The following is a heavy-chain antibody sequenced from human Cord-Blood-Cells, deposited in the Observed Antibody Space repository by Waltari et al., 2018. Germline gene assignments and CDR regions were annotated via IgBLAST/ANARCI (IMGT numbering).Heavy chain of an antibody. D-gene: IGHD2-2*01. CDR1: GGTFSSYA. J-gene: IGHJ6*02. V-gene: IGHV1-69*01. Sequence: QVQLVQSGAEVKKPGSSVKVSCKASGGTFSSYAISWVRQAPGQGLEWMGGIIPIIGRANYAQKFQGRVTITADEATSTAYMGLSSLRSEDTAVYYCARNQNTDCSSTSCYYYYGMDVWGQGTTVTVSS. CDR2: IIPIIGRA. CDR3: ARNQNTDCSSTSCYYYYGMDV.